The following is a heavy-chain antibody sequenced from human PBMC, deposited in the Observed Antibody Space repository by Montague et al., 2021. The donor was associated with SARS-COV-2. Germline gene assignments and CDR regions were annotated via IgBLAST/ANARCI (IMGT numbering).Heavy chain of an antibody. D-gene: IGHD6-13*01. CDR2: INHSGST. CDR3: ARGPHSSSWHYYYGMDV. Sequence: SETLSLTCAVYGGSFSGYYWSWIRQPPGKGLEWIGEINHSGSTNYNPSLKSRVTISVDTSKNQFSLKLSSVTAADTAVYYCARGPHSSSWHYYYGMDVWGQGTTVTVSS. V-gene: IGHV4-34*01. CDR1: GGSFSGYY. J-gene: IGHJ6*02.